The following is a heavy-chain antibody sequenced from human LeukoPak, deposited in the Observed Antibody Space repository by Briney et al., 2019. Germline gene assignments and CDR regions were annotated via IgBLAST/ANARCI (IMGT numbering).Heavy chain of an antibody. J-gene: IGHJ6*02. CDR2: INHSGST. Sequence: SETLSLTCAVYGGSFSGYYWSWIRQPPGKGLEWIGEINHSGSTNYNPSLKSRVTISVDTSKNQFSLKLSSVTAADTAVYYCARSSGWKNYYYYYGMDVWGQGTTVTVSS. V-gene: IGHV4-34*01. D-gene: IGHD6-19*01. CDR3: ARSSGWKNYYYYYGMDV. CDR1: GGSFSGYY.